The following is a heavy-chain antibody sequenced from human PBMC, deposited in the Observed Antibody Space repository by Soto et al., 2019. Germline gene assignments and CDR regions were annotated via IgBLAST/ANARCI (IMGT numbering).Heavy chain of an antibody. Sequence: GGSLRLACTASGFTVSSNYMTWVRQAPGKGLEWVSVISSGGRTDYADSVKGRFTISRDNSKNTVYLQMNSLRAEDTAVYYCASHSSGYHKGGAFDIWGRGTMVTVSS. V-gene: IGHV3-53*01. CDR1: GFTVSSNY. CDR2: ISSGGRT. J-gene: IGHJ3*02. CDR3: ASHSSGYHKGGAFDI. D-gene: IGHD3-22*01.